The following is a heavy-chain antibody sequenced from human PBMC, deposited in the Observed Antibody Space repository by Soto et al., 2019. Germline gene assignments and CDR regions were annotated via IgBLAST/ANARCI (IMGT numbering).Heavy chain of an antibody. V-gene: IGHV3-23*01. J-gene: IGHJ4*02. CDR2: VSIGGST. CDR3: AKRRGAGGHFDY. CDR1: GFTFSSYG. Sequence: GGALRLSCAASGFTFSSYGMGWVRQGPGKGLEWVAVVSIGGSTHYADSVRGRFTISRDNSKNTLSLQMNSLTAEDTAVYFCAKRRGAGGHFDYWGQGALVTVSS. D-gene: IGHD2-15*01.